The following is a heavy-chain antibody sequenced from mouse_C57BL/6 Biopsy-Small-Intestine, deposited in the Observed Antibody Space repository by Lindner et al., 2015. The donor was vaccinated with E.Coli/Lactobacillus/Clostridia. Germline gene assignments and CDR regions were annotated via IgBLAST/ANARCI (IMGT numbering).Heavy chain of an antibody. D-gene: IGHD2-4*01. V-gene: IGHV1-82*01. CDR1: GYAFSNSW. CDR3: ADFDYDAGVFDY. Sequence: VQLQESGPELVKPGASVKISCKASGYAFSNSWMNWVKQRPGKGLEWIGRIFPGDGDTNYNGKFKGKATLTADKSSSTAYMQLSSLTSEDSAVYFCADFDYDAGVFDYWGQGTTLTVPS. J-gene: IGHJ2*01. CDR2: IFPGDGDT.